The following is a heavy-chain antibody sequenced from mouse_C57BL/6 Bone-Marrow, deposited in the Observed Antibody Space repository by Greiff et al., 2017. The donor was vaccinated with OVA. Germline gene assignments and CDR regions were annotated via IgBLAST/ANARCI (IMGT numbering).Heavy chain of an antibody. J-gene: IGHJ4*01. D-gene: IGHD2-10*01. V-gene: IGHV1-55*01. Sequence: VQLQQPGAELVKPGASVKMSCKASGYTFTSYWLTWVKQRPGQGLEWIGDIYPGSGSTNYNEKFKSKATLTVDTSSSTAYMQLSSLTSEDSAVYYCAKSLSYSYAMDYWGQGTSVTVSS. CDR3: AKSLSYSYAMDY. CDR2: IYPGSGST. CDR1: GYTFTSYW.